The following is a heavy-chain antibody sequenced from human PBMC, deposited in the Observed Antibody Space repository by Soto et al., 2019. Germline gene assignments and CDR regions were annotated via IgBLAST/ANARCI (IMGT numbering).Heavy chain of an antibody. CDR1: GGSLSGYY. CDR3: ARGLGYCSGGSCSRAGVYFDY. D-gene: IGHD2-15*01. J-gene: IGHJ4*02. V-gene: IGHV4-34*01. Sequence: SETLSLTCAVYGGSLSGYYWSWIRQPAGKGLEWIGEINHRKNTNYNPSLKSRVTISVDTSKNQFSLKLNSVTAADTAVYYCARGLGYCSGGSCSRAGVYFDYWGQETLVTVSS. CDR2: INHRKNT.